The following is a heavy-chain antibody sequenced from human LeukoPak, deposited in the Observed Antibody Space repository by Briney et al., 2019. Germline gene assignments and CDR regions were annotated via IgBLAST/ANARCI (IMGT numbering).Heavy chain of an antibody. D-gene: IGHD3-10*01. CDR3: ARDAYYYGSGSYPHY. CDR1: GFTFSSYE. Sequence: TGGSLRLSCAASGFTFSSYEMNWVRQAPGKGLEWVSYISSSGSTIYYADSVKGRFTISRDNAKNTLYLQMNSLRAEDTAVYHCARDAYYYGSGSYPHYWGQGTLVTVSS. CDR2: ISSSGSTI. J-gene: IGHJ4*02. V-gene: IGHV3-48*03.